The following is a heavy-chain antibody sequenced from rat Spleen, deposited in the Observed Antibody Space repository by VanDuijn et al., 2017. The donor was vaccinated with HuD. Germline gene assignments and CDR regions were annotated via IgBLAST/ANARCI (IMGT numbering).Heavy chain of an antibody. Sequence: VQLQESGPGLVKPSQSLSLTCSVTAYSIISSYRWNWIRKFPGNKLEWMGHLNSAGTTSYNPSLKSRISITRDTSKNQFFLHVNSVSTEDTATYYCARSRYSLYYFDYWGQGVMVTVSP. V-gene: IGHV3-3*01. J-gene: IGHJ2*01. D-gene: IGHD1-2*01. CDR1: AYSIISSYR. CDR2: LNSAGTT. CDR3: ARSRYSLYYFDY.